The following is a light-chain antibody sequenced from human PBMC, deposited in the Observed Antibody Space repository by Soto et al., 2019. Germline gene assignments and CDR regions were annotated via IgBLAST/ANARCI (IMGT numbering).Light chain of an antibody. CDR3: LQHNSYPWT. Sequence: DIPMTQSPSAMSASVGDRVTITCRASQGISYYLSWFQQKPGKVPKRLIYASSSLQSWFPSRFSDSGSGTEFTLTISSLQPDDFATYYCLQHNSYPWTFGQGTNVEIK. V-gene: IGKV1-17*03. J-gene: IGKJ1*01. CDR2: ASS. CDR1: QGISYY.